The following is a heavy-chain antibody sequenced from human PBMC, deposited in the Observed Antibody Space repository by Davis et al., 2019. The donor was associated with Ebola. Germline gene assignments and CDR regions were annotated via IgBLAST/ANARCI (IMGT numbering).Heavy chain of an antibody. D-gene: IGHD3-3*01. Sequence: SVKVSCKASGGTFSSYTISWVRQAPGHGLEWMGRIIPILGVANYAQKFQGRVTITADESTSTAYMELSSLRSEDTAVYYCAPIGYDFWSGYYKYNWFDPWGQGTLVTVSS. J-gene: IGHJ5*02. V-gene: IGHV1-69*02. CDR2: IIPILGVA. CDR3: APIGYDFWSGYYKYNWFDP. CDR1: GGTFSSYT.